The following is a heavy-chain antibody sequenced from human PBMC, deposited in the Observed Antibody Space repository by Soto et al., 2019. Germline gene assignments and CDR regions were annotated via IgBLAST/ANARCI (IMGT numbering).Heavy chain of an antibody. J-gene: IGHJ4*02. CDR3: AKAIGSSSPAGPTFDY. CDR2: ISWNSGSI. D-gene: IGHD6-6*01. V-gene: IGHV3-9*01. CDR1: GFTFDDYA. Sequence: GGSLRLSCAASGFTFDDYAMHWVRQAPGKGLEWVSGISWNSGSIGYADSVKGRFTISRDNAKNSLYLQMNSLRAEDTALYYCAKAIGSSSPAGPTFDYWGQGTLVTVSS.